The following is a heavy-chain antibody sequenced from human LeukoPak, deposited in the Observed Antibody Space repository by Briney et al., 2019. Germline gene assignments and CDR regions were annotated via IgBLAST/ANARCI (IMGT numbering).Heavy chain of an antibody. CDR1: GFTFSSNW. Sequence: GGSLRLSCAASGFTFSSNWMHWVRQAPGKGLVWISRISADGGSISYADSVKGRFTVSRDNTKNTLYPQMNSLRADDTALYYCGSGRGVSIDYWGQGTLVTVSS. V-gene: IGHV3-74*01. CDR2: ISADGGSI. CDR3: GSGRGVSIDY. D-gene: IGHD6-13*01. J-gene: IGHJ4*02.